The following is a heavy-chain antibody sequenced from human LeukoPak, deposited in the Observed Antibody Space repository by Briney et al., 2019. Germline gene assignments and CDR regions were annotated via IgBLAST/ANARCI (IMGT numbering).Heavy chain of an antibody. V-gene: IGHV1-18*01. Sequence: ASVKVSCKASGYTFTSYGISWVRQAPGQGLEWMGWISAYNGNTNYAQKLQGRVTMTTDTSTSTAYMELRSLRSDDTAVYYCARAEDIVVVPAWSYFDHWGQGTLVTVSS. CDR1: GYTFTSYG. CDR3: ARAEDIVVVPAWSYFDH. J-gene: IGHJ4*02. CDR2: ISAYNGNT. D-gene: IGHD2-2*01.